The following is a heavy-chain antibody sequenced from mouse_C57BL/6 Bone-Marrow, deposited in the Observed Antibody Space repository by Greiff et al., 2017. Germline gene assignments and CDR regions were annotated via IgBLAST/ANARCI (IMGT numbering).Heavy chain of an antibody. CDR2: ISYDGSN. D-gene: IGHD1-2*01. CDR1: GYSITSGYY. V-gene: IGHV3-6*01. J-gene: IGHJ1*03. CDR3: AGGATAPWYCDV. Sequence: EVKLEESGPGLVKPSQSLSLTCSVTGYSITSGYYWNWIRQFPGNKLEWMGYISYDGSNNYNPSLKNRISITRDTSKNQFFLKLNSVTTEDTATXYCAGGATAPWYCDVWGTGTTVTVSS.